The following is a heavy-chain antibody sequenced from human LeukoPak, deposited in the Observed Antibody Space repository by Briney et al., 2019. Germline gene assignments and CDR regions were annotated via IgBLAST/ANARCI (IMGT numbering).Heavy chain of an antibody. D-gene: IGHD2-2*01. CDR2: ISSSSSYI. CDR3: ARDSTGGDGYQLLPFDY. CDR1: GFTFSDYY. Sequence: PGGSLRLSCAASGFTFSDYYMNWVRQAPGKGLEWVSSISSSSSYIYYADSVKGRFTISRDNAKNSLYLQMNSLRAEDTAVYYCARDSTGGDGYQLLPFDYWGQGTLVTVSS. V-gene: IGHV3-21*01. J-gene: IGHJ4*02.